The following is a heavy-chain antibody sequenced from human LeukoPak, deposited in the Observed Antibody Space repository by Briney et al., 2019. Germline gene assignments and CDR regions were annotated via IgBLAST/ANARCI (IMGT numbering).Heavy chain of an antibody. CDR1: GVSSSTGGYY. CDR3: AREMGVRGVMDAFDI. V-gene: IGHV4-30-2*06. Sequence: PSQTLSLTCSVSGVSSSTGGYYWNWIRQSPGKGLEWIGYMYHSGTTNYNPSLKSRVTISVDRFKNQFSLKLSSVTAADTAVYYCAREMGVRGVMDAFDIWGQGTIVTVSS. J-gene: IGHJ3*02. D-gene: IGHD3-10*01. CDR2: MYHSGTT.